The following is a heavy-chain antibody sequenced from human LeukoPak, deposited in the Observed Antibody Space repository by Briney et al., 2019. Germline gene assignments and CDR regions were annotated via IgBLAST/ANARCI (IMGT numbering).Heavy chain of an antibody. CDR3: ARGRHLYYDILTGYYTKHDYFDY. CDR2: INHSGST. V-gene: IGHV4-34*01. D-gene: IGHD3-9*01. Sequence: PSETLSLTCAVYGGSFSGYYWSWIRQPPGKGLEWIGEINHSGSTNYNPSLKSRVTISVDTSKNQFSLKLSSVTAADTAVYYCARGRHLYYDILTGYYTKHDYFDYWGQRTLVTVSS. J-gene: IGHJ4*02. CDR1: GGSFSGYY.